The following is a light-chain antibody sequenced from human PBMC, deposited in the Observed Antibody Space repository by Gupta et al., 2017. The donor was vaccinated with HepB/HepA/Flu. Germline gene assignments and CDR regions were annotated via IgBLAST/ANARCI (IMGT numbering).Light chain of an antibody. Sequence: EIVLTQSPGTLSLSPGERATLSCRASQSVSSNFIAWYQQKPGQTPRLLIYGTSTRATGIPDRFSGSWSGTDFTLTISRLEPEDFAVCYWQRYGTSPFFGPGTKVEIK. CDR3: QRYGTSPF. CDR1: QSVSSNF. V-gene: IGKV3-20*01. CDR2: GTS. J-gene: IGKJ3*01.